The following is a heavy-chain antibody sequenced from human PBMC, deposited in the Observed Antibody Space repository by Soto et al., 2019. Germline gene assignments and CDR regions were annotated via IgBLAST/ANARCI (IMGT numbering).Heavy chain of an antibody. CDR1: GFTFSDYA. J-gene: IGHJ4*02. CDR3: AKVLSKNYYYPFDF. Sequence: EGSLRLSCTASGFTFSDYAMAWVRQAPGKGLERVSTISGGSSVTYYGDSVKGRFTISRDNAKKTLFLQLNRLSAEDTATYYCAKVLSKNYYYPFDFWGQGTQVTV. CDR2: ISGGSSVT. V-gene: IGHV3-23*01. D-gene: IGHD3-10*01.